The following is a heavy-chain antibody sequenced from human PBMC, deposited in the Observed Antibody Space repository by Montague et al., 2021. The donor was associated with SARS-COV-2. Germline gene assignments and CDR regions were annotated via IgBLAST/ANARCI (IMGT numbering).Heavy chain of an antibody. CDR2: ISYDGSNK. V-gene: IGHV3-30*04. J-gene: IGHJ5*02. CDR3: ARDSGSSFDP. D-gene: IGHD1-26*01. CDR1: GFTFSSYA. Sequence: SLRLSCAASGFTFSSYAMHWVRQAPGKGLEWVALISYDGSNKYYADSVKGQFTISRDNSKNTLYLQMNSLRAEDTAVYYCARDSGSSFDPWGQGTLVTVSS.